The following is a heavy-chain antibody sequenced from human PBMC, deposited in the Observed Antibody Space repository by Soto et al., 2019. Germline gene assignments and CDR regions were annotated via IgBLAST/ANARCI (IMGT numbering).Heavy chain of an antibody. D-gene: IGHD3-10*01. Sequence: EVQLVESGGGLVQPGGSLRLSCAASGFTFSGSWMTWVRQVPGKGLEWVANIKEDGSDKYYVDSVRGRFTISRDNAENSLYLQMNSLRAEDTAIYYCARYYRTPWFDPWGQGALVTVSS. V-gene: IGHV3-7*01. CDR3: ARYYRTPWFDP. CDR2: IKEDGSDK. J-gene: IGHJ5*02. CDR1: GFTFSGSW.